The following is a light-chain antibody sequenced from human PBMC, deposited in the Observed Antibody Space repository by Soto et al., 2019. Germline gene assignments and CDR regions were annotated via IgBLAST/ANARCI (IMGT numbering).Light chain of an antibody. Sequence: EIVLTQSPGTLSLSPGERATLTCRASQSVSSSYLAWYQQKPGQAPRLLISGASSRATGIPDRFSGSGSGTDFTLTISRLEPEDFAVYYCQQYNSWPPITFGPGTKVVIK. CDR2: GAS. CDR1: QSVSSSY. CDR3: QQYNSWPPIT. J-gene: IGKJ3*01. V-gene: IGKV3-20*01.